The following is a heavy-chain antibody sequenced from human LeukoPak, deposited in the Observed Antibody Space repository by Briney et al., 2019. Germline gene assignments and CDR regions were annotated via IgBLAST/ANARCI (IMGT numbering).Heavy chain of an antibody. J-gene: IGHJ5*01. Sequence: GGSLRLSCAASGFTFSNYWMSWVRQAPGKGLEWVANIKRDGSEKYYVDSVKGRFTISRDNAKNSLYLQMNSLRAEDTAVYYCAKESTVTPGNVNWFDSWGQGPLVTVSS. D-gene: IGHD4-17*01. CDR3: AKESTVTPGNVNWFDS. CDR1: GFTFSNYW. CDR2: IKRDGSEK. V-gene: IGHV3-7*03.